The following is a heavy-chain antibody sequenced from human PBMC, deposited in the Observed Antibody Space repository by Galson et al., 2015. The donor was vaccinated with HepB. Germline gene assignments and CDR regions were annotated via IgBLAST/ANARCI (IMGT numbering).Heavy chain of an antibody. CDR3: TTESPYGDYLHDAFDI. CDR1: GFTFSNAW. J-gene: IGHJ3*02. CDR2: IKSKTDGGTT. D-gene: IGHD4-17*01. Sequence: SLRLSCAASGFTFSNAWMSWVRQAPGKGLEWIGRIKSKTDGGTTDYAAPVKGRFTISRDDSKNALYLQMNSLKTEDTAVYYCTTESPYGDYLHDAFDIWGQGTMVTVSS. V-gene: IGHV3-15*01.